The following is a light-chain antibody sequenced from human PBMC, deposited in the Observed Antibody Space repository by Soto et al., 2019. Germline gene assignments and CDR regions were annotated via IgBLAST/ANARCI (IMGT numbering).Light chain of an antibody. Sequence: ETVLTQSPGTLSLSPGQRATLSCRASQYIRSNYLAWYRQTPGQAPRLLIYGASKRASGIADRFSGSGSGTDFPLIISRLEPEDFALYYCQQYDISPWTFGQGTKVEIK. CDR2: GAS. CDR1: QYIRSNY. V-gene: IGKV3-20*01. CDR3: QQYDISPWT. J-gene: IGKJ1*01.